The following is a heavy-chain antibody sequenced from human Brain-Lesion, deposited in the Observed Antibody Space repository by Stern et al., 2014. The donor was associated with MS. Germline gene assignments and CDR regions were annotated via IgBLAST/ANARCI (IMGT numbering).Heavy chain of an antibody. CDR2: IYYSGNT. Sequence: QLQLQESGPGLVKPSETLSLTCTVAGGSVSSTSYAWAWIRQPPGKGLEWIGTIYYSGNTYYSPSLKRRLTITLETSKNPFSLQLRSVTAADTAVYYCAGEEDIRYCSGGSCTGNWFDPWGQGTLVTVSS. D-gene: IGHD2-15*01. J-gene: IGHJ5*02. CDR1: GGSVSSTSYA. CDR3: AGEEDIRYCSGGSCTGNWFDP. V-gene: IGHV4-39*01.